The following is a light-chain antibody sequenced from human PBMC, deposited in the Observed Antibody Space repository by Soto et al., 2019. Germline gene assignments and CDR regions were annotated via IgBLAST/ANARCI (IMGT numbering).Light chain of an antibody. CDR1: SSNSGAGYD. CDR3: QSYDSSLSGAV. V-gene: IGLV1-40*01. J-gene: IGLJ7*01. Sequence: QSVLTQPPSVSGAPGQRVTISCTGSSSNSGAGYDVHWYQRLPGTAPKLLIYGNSNRPSGVPDRFSGSKSGTSASLAITGLQAEDEADYYCQSYDSSLSGAVFGGGAQLTVL. CDR2: GNS.